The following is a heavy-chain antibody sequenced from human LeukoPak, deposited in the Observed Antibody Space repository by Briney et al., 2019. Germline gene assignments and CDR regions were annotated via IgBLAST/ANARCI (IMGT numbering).Heavy chain of an antibody. CDR3: ARPGYSSSWYEAFDI. CDR1: GGSISSSSYY. CDR2: IYYSGST. Sequence: SETLSLTCTVSGGSISSSSYYWGWIRQPPGKGLEWIGSIYYSGSTYYNPSLKSRVTISVDTSKNQFSLKLGSVTAADTAVYYCARPGYSSSWYEAFDIWGQGTMVTVSS. V-gene: IGHV4-39*01. J-gene: IGHJ3*02. D-gene: IGHD6-13*01.